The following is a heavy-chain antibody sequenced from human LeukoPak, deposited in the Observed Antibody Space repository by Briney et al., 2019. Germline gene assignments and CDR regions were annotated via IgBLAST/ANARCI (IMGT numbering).Heavy chain of an antibody. V-gene: IGHV1-2*02. CDR3: ARAAVAGGSGYDY. J-gene: IGHJ4*02. D-gene: IGHD6-19*01. CDR2: INPNSGGT. CDR1: GYTFTGYY. Sequence: ASVKVSCKASGYTFTGYYMHWVRQAPGQGLEWMGWINPNSGGTNYAQKFQGRVTMTRDMSTSTVYMELSSLRSEDTAVYYCARAAVAGGSGYDYWGQGTLVTVSS.